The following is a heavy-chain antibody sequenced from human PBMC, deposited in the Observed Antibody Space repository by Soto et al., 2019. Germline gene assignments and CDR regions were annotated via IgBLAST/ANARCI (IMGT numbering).Heavy chain of an antibody. J-gene: IGHJ5*02. CDR3: GRDLTSNANCIDP. D-gene: IGHD2-2*01. CDR2: IYYTGKT. V-gene: IGHV4-30-4*01. Sequence: TLSLTCTVSGDYIHVGGYYWTWIRQRPGKGLEWMGYIYYTGKTYYNPSLESRLTMSVDRSKNQFSLRLTSVTAADTAVYFCGRDLTSNANCIDPWGQGTLVTVSS. CDR1: GDYIHVGGYY.